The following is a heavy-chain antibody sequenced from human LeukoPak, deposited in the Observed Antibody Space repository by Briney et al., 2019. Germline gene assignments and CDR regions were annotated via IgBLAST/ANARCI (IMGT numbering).Heavy chain of an antibody. CDR1: GFTFSSYA. CDR3: ARDDRIAASGPLFDY. Sequence: GGSLRLSCAASGFTFSSYAMHWVRQAPGEGLEWVAVISYDGSNKYYADSVKGRFTISRDNSKNTLYLQMNSLRAEDTAVYYCARDDRIAASGPLFDYWGQGTLVTVSS. J-gene: IGHJ4*02. V-gene: IGHV3-30-3*01. CDR2: ISYDGSNK. D-gene: IGHD6-25*01.